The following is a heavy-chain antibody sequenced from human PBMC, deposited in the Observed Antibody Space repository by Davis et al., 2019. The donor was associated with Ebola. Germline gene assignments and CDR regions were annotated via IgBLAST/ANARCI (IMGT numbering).Heavy chain of an antibody. V-gene: IGHV4-39*07. J-gene: IGHJ6*02. CDR1: GGSISSSSYY. CDR2: IYYSGST. D-gene: IGHD3-22*01. CDR3: ARVRSGYPHYYYGMDV. Sequence: GSLRLSCTVSGGSISSSSYYWGWIRQPPGKGLEWIGSIYYSGSTYYNPSLKSRVTISVDTSKNQFSLKLSSVTAADTAVYYCARVRSGYPHYYYGMDVWGQGTTVTVSS.